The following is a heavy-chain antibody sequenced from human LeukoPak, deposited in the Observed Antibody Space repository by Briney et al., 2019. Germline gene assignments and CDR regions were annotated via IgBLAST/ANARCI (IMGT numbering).Heavy chain of an antibody. CDR1: GFTFSSYE. D-gene: IGHD3-10*01. Sequence: GGSLRLSCAASGFTFSSYEMNWVRQAPGKGLEWVSYISSSGHTIYYADSVKGRFTISRDNAKNSLLLQMNSLRVEDTAVYYCAKYYGLGSSACFDPWGQGTLVTVSS. V-gene: IGHV3-48*03. CDR2: ISSSGHTI. CDR3: AKYYGLGSSACFDP. J-gene: IGHJ5*02.